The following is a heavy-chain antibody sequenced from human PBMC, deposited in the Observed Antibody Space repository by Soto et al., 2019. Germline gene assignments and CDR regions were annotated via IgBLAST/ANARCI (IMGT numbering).Heavy chain of an antibody. D-gene: IGHD6-6*01. J-gene: IGHJ6*02. CDR1: GFTFSSYG. Sequence: PGGSLRLSCAASGFTFSSYGMHWVRQAPGKGLEWVAVISYDGSNKYYADSVKGRFTISRDNSKNTLYLQMNSLRAEDTAVYYCAKDPSIAAPQQYYYYYYGMDVWGQGTTVTVS. CDR2: ISYDGSNK. CDR3: AKDPSIAAPQQYYYYYYGMDV. V-gene: IGHV3-30*18.